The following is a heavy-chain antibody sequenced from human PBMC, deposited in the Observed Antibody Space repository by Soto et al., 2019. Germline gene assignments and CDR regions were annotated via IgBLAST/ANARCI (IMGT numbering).Heavy chain of an antibody. V-gene: IGHV4-34*01. Sequence: SETLSLTCAVYGGSFSGYYWSWIRQPPGKGLEWIGEINHSGSTNYNPSLKSRVTISVDTSKNQFSLKLSSVTAADTAVYYCPRGLIDYADYVRAFDIWGQGTMVT. CDR2: INHSGST. CDR1: GGSFSGYY. CDR3: PRGLIDYADYVRAFDI. D-gene: IGHD4-17*01. J-gene: IGHJ3*02.